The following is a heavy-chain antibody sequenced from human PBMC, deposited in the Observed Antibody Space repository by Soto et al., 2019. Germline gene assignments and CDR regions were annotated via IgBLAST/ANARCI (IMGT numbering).Heavy chain of an antibody. CDR2: VYYSGTA. J-gene: IGHJ4*01. Sequence: QLQLQESGPGLLKPSETLSLTCTVSGGSISSDSYYWAWVRQPPGKGLEWIGSVYYSGTAHYTDSLRSRLTMSVDTSKNQFSLSVKSVTAADTAVYYCARLSHCKIDGCIFDSWGHGILVTVSS. D-gene: IGHD2-15*01. CDR1: GGSISSDSYY. V-gene: IGHV4-39*01. CDR3: ARLSHCKIDGCIFDS.